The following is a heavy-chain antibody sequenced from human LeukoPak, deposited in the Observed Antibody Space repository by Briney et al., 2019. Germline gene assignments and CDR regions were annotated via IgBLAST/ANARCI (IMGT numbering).Heavy chain of an antibody. Sequence: NPGRSLRLSCTGSGFTFGDYAMSWFRQAPWKRLEWVSFIRSKAYGGTTEYAASVKGRFAISRDDSKSIAYLQMNSLETEDTAVYYCNRDTDLGIVGATEGSFWGQGTLVTVSS. V-gene: IGHV3-49*05. D-gene: IGHD1-26*01. CDR3: NRDTDLGIVGATEGSF. J-gene: IGHJ4*02. CDR2: IRSKAYGGTT. CDR1: GFTFGDYA.